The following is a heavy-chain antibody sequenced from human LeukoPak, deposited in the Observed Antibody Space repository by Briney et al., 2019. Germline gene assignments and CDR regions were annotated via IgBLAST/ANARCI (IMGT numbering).Heavy chain of an antibody. Sequence: ASVKVSCKASSHTFTSYGISWVRQAPGQGLEWMGWISTYNGNTNSAQKFQGRVTMTTDTSTSTAYMDLRSLRSDDTAVYYCATFSYGGSEEDFDYWGQGTLVTVSS. V-gene: IGHV1-18*01. CDR2: ISTYNGNT. CDR3: ATFSYGGSEEDFDY. CDR1: SHTFTSYG. D-gene: IGHD5-12*01. J-gene: IGHJ4*02.